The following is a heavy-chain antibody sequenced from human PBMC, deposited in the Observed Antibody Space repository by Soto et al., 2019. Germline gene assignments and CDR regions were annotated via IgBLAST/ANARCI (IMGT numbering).Heavy chain of an antibody. CDR3: AKDKGTASTVFDY. CDR2: ISATNGKA. Sequence: GGSLRLSCVASGFTFKAYAMGWVRQAPGKGLEWVSLISATNGKAYYADSVRGRFTISRDTSRNSLFFQMDGLSPAASAFYYCAKDKGTASTVFDYWGQGTPVTL. D-gene: IGHD4-17*01. CDR1: GFTFKAYA. J-gene: IGHJ4*02. V-gene: IGHV3-23*01.